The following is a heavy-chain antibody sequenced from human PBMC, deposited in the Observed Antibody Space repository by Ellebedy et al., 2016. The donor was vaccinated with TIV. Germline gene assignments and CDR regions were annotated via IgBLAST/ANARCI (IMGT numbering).Heavy chain of an antibody. CDR2: IWSDGTTK. Sequence: GESLKISCAASGFIFNTYGMHWVRQAPGKGLEWVAVIWSDGTTKYYADSVKGRFTISRDNSKNTLYLQMNSLRGEDTAVYYCAREVIYGCYQFDYWGQGTLVTVSS. J-gene: IGHJ4*02. CDR1: GFIFNTYG. V-gene: IGHV3-33*01. D-gene: IGHD1-26*01. CDR3: AREVIYGCYQFDY.